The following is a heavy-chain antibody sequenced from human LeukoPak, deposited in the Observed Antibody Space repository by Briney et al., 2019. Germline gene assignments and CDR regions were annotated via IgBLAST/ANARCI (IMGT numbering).Heavy chain of an antibody. V-gene: IGHV1-8*01. CDR3: ARVKEGDSSRATWFDP. J-gene: IGHJ5*02. D-gene: IGHD6-13*01. Sequence: ASVRVSCKASGYTFTSYDINWVRQATGPGLALMGWMNPNSGNTGYAQKFQGRVTMTRNTSISTAYMELTSLRCEDLAVYDCARVKEGDSSRATWFDPWGQGTRVTVSS. CDR1: GYTFTSYD. CDR2: MNPNSGNT.